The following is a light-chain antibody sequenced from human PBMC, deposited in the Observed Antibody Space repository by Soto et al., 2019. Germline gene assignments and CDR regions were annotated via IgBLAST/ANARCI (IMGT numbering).Light chain of an antibody. CDR1: QSVSSSY. CDR2: GAS. Sequence: EIVWTQSPGTLSLSPGERATLSCRARQSVSSSYLAWYQQKPGQAPRRLIYGASSRATGIPDRFSGSGSGTDFTLTISRLEPEDFAVYYCQQYGSSPGFTFGPGTQVDIK. V-gene: IGKV3-20*01. J-gene: IGKJ3*01. CDR3: QQYGSSPGFT.